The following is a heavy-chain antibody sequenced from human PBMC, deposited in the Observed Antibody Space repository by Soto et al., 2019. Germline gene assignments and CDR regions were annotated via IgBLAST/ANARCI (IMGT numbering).Heavy chain of an antibody. CDR1: GYTFTSYA. CDR3: ARASCSSTSCPGY. V-gene: IGHV1-3*01. Sequence: ASVKVSCKASGYTFTSYAMHWVRQAPGQRLEWMGWINAGNGNTKYSQKFQGRVTITRDTSASTAYMELSSLRSEDTAVYYCARASCSSTSCPGYWGQGTLVTVSS. D-gene: IGHD2-2*01. CDR2: INAGNGNT. J-gene: IGHJ4*02.